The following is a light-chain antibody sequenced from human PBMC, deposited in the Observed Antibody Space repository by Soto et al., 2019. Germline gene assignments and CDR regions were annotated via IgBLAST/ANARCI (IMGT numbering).Light chain of an antibody. CDR2: AAS. V-gene: IGKV1-17*01. CDR1: QDIRSD. CDR3: QQLNSYPPYT. Sequence: DIQMTQSPSSLSASVGDRVTITCRASQDIRSDLGWFQQKPGKAPKRLIYAASTLESGVPSRFSGSRSGTEFTLTISSLQPEDFATYYCQQLNSYPPYTFGQGTKLEIK. J-gene: IGKJ2*01.